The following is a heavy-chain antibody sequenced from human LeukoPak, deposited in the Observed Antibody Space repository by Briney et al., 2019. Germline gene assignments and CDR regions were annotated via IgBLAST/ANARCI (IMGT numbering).Heavy chain of an antibody. D-gene: IGHD3-3*01. V-gene: IGHV3-7*01. J-gene: IGHJ4*02. Sequence: GGSLRLSCAASGCTFSSYWMSWVRQAPGKGLEWVANIKQDGSEKYYVDSVKGRFTISRDNAKNSLYLQMNSLRAEDTAVYYCARVYDFWSGPPDYWGQGTLVTVSS. CDR1: GCTFSSYW. CDR3: ARVYDFWSGPPDY. CDR2: IKQDGSEK.